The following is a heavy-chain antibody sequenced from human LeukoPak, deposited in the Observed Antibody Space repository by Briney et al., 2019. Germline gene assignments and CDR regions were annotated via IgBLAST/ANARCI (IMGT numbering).Heavy chain of an antibody. CDR1: GFTFSSYS. CDR3: AKGPPHYYYDSSGWFLQH. D-gene: IGHD3-22*01. Sequence: GGSLRLSCAASGFTFSSYSMSWVRQAPGKGLEWVSGISGSGGTAYCADSVKGRFTISRDNSKNMVYLQMNSLRTEDTAVYFCAKGPPHYYYDSSGWFLQHWGQGTLVTVSS. J-gene: IGHJ1*01. V-gene: IGHV3-23*01. CDR2: ISGSGGTA.